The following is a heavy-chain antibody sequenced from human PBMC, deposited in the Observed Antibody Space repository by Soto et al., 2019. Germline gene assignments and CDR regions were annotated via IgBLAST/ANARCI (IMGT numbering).Heavy chain of an antibody. CDR3: ASGPSSLYCYFGMDV. CDR2: IYTSGST. V-gene: IGHV4-4*07. J-gene: IGHJ6*02. Sequence: PSETLSLTCTVSGGSISSYYWSWIRQPAGKGLEWIGRIYTSGSTNYNPSLKSRVTISVDTSKNQFSLKLSSVTAEDTAVYYCASGPSSLYCYFGMDVWGQATTDTVSS. CDR1: GGSISSYY. D-gene: IGHD2-2*01.